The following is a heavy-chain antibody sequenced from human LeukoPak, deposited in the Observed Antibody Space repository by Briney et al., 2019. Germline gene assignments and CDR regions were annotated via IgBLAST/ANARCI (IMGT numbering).Heavy chain of an antibody. V-gene: IGHV4-34*01. CDR3: ARQNPIQLWSYYFDY. CDR2: INHSGST. Sequence: SETLSLTCAVYGGSFSGYYWSWIRQPPGKGLEWIGEINHSGSTNYNPSLKSRVTISVDTSKNQFSLKLSSVTAADTAVYYCARQNPIQLWSYYFDYWGQGTLVTVSS. J-gene: IGHJ4*02. D-gene: IGHD5-18*01. CDR1: GGSFSGYY.